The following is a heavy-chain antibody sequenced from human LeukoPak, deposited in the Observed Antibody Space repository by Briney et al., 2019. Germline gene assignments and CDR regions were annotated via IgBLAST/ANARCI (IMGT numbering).Heavy chain of an antibody. CDR2: ISSSGSTI. D-gene: IGHD2/OR15-2a*01. CDR3: ARDWFHAIDY. Sequence: GGSLRLSCAASGFTFSSYEMNWVRQAPGKGLEWVSYISSSGSTIYYADSVKGRFTISRNNAKNSLYLQMNSLRAEDTAVYYCARDWFHAIDYWGQGTLVTVSS. V-gene: IGHV3-48*03. CDR1: GFTFSSYE. J-gene: IGHJ4*02.